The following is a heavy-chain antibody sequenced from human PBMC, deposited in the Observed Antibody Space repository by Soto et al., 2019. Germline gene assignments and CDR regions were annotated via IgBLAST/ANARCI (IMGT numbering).Heavy chain of an antibody. CDR3: ARDRDYASVYYFDY. V-gene: IGHV1-69*08. CDR1: GGTFSSYT. J-gene: IGHJ4*02. CDR2: IIPILGIA. D-gene: IGHD3-10*01. Sequence: QVQLVQSGAEVKKPGSSVKVSCKASGGTFSSYTISWVRQAPGQGLEWMGRIIPILGIANSAQKFQGRVTISADKSTSPAYVGLSSLGSEDTDVYFCARDRDYASVYYFDYWGQGSLVSVSS.